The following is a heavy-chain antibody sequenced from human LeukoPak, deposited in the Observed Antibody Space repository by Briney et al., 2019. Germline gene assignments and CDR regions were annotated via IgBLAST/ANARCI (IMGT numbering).Heavy chain of an antibody. D-gene: IGHD6-13*01. Sequence: GESLKISCKGSGYSFTSYWIGWVLQMPGKGLEWMGIIFPGDSDIRYSPSFQGQVTISVDKSISTAYLQWSSLKASDTAMFYCARSYSKNWYDYWGQGTLVTVSS. J-gene: IGHJ5*01. CDR2: IFPGDSDI. CDR3: ARSYSKNWYDY. CDR1: GYSFTSYW. V-gene: IGHV5-51*01.